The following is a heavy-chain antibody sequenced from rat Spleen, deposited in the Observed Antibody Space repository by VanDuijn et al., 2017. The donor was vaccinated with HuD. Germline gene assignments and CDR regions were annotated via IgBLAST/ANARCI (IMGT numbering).Heavy chain of an antibody. V-gene: IGHV3-3*01. D-gene: IGHD1-9*01. CDR2: IDNGGST. CDR1: GYSITSNY. Sequence: EVQLQESGPGLVKPSQSLSLTCSVTGYSITSNYWGWIRKFPGNKLEWMGYIDNGGSTNYNPSLRSRISITRDTSKNQFFLQVNSVTTEDTATYYCARLTYYGYTGFDYWGQGVMVTVSS. J-gene: IGHJ2*01. CDR3: ARLTYYGYTGFDY.